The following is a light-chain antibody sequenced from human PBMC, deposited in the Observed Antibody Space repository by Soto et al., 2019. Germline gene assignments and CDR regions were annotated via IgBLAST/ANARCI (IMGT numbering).Light chain of an antibody. CDR2: GAS. J-gene: IGKJ1*01. Sequence: EIVLTQSPGTLSLSAGERATLSCRASQSVSSNYLAWYQQKPGQAPSLLIYGASRRATGIPDRFSGSGSGTDCTLTTSRLEPEECAVYYCQQYGSSPPEKTFGQGTKVEIK. CDR1: QSVSSNY. V-gene: IGKV3-20*01. CDR3: QQYGSSPPEKT.